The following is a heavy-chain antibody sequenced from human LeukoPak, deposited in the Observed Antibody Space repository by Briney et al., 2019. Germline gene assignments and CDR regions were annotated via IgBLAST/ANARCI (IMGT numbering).Heavy chain of an antibody. CDR3: VRHSRVVAFDY. V-gene: IGHV4-30-4*01. J-gene: IGHJ4*02. Sequence: SETLSLTCTVSGGSISSGDYYWSWIRQPPGKGLEWIGYIYYTGNTNYNPSLKSRVTISEDTSKNQVSLELSSVTAADTAVYYCVRHSRVVAFDYWGQGNLVTVSS. D-gene: IGHD2-15*01. CDR2: IYYTGNT. CDR1: GGSISSGDYY.